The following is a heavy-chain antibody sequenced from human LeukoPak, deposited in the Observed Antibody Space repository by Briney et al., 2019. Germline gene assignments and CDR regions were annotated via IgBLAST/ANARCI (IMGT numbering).Heavy chain of an antibody. CDR3: ARDRLPGYSYGLDY. CDR2: ISYDGSNK. V-gene: IGHV3-30*04. Sequence: PGRSLRLSCAASGFTFSSYAMHWVRQAPGKGLEWVAVISYDGSNKYYADSVKGRFTISRDNFKNTLYLQMNSLRAEDTAVYYCARDRLPGYSYGLDYWGQGTLVTVSS. CDR1: GFTFSSYA. J-gene: IGHJ4*02. D-gene: IGHD5-18*01.